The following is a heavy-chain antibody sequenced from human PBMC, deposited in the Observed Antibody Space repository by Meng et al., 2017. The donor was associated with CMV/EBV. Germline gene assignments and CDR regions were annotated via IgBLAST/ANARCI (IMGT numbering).Heavy chain of an antibody. V-gene: IGHV1-46*01. CDR3: ALAEYSSSLFDY. D-gene: IGHD6-13*01. Sequence: VLVVRAGAEVKNPEASSQVTCNASGYTFTSYYMHWVRQAPGQVLEWMGIINPSGGSTSYAQKFQGRVTMTRDTSTSTVYMELSSLRSEDTAVYYCALAEYSSSLFDYWGQGTLVTVSS. CDR2: INPSGGST. CDR1: GYTFTSYY. J-gene: IGHJ4*02.